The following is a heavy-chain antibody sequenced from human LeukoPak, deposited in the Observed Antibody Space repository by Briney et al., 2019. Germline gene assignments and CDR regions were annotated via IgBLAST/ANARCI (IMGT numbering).Heavy chain of an antibody. Sequence: GGSLRLSCAASEFTVTSYYMSWVRQAPGKGLEWVANIKQDGSEKYYVGSVKGRFTISRDNAKNSLYLQMNSLRAEDTSVYYCARVIKVLRYFGPFDYWGQGTLVTVSS. CDR3: ARVIKVLRYFGPFDY. CDR2: IKQDGSEK. V-gene: IGHV3-7*01. D-gene: IGHD3-9*01. CDR1: EFTVTSYY. J-gene: IGHJ4*02.